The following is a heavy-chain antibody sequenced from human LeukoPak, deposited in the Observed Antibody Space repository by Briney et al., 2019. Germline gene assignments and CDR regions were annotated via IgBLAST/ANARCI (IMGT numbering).Heavy chain of an antibody. V-gene: IGHV3-9*01. D-gene: IGHD3-22*01. CDR3: AKDISRNYYDSSGYHAGLDY. Sequence: PGRSLRLSCAASGFTFDDYAMHWVRQAPGKGLEWVSGISWNSGSIGYADSVKGRFTISRDNAKNSLYLQMNRLRAEDTALYYCAKDISRNYYDSSGYHAGLDYWGQGTLVTVSS. J-gene: IGHJ4*02. CDR2: ISWNSGSI. CDR1: GFTFDDYA.